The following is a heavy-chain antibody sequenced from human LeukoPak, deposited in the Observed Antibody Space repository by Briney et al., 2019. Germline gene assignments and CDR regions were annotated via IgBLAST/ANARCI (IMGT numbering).Heavy chain of an antibody. CDR3: ARDNWGWGYFDY. CDR2: IYYCGST. D-gene: IGHD7-27*01. Sequence: SETLSLTCTVSGGSISSYYWSWIRQPPGKGLEWIGYIYYCGSTNYNPSLKSRVTISVDTSKNQFSLKLSSVTAADTAVYYCARDNWGWGYFDYWGQGTLVTVSS. J-gene: IGHJ4*02. CDR1: GGSISSYY. V-gene: IGHV4-59*01.